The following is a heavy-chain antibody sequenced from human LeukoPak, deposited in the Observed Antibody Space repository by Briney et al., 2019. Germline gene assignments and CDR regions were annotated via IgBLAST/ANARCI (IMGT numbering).Heavy chain of an antibody. CDR3: ARDRGGSYSEPYYFDY. V-gene: IGHV4-4*07. J-gene: IGHJ4*02. CDR1: GGSISSYY. CDR2: IYTSGST. Sequence: SETLPLTCTVSGGSISSYYWSWIRQPAGKGLEWIGRIYTSGSTYYNPSLKSRVTMSVDTSKNQFSLKLSSVTAADTAVYYCARDRGGSYSEPYYFDYWGQGTLVTVSS. D-gene: IGHD1-26*01.